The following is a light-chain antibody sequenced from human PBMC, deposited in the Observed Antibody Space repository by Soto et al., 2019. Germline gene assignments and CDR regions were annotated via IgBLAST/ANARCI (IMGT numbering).Light chain of an antibody. CDR1: SSDVGGYNY. V-gene: IGLV2-14*01. Sequence: QSALTQPASVSGSPGQSITISCTGTSSDVGGYNYVSWYQQHPGKAPKLMISEVSNRPSGVSNRFSGSKSGNTASLTISGLQAEDEADYYCSSYTSSSTRVFGTGTKGT. CDR2: EVS. J-gene: IGLJ1*01. CDR3: SSYTSSSTRV.